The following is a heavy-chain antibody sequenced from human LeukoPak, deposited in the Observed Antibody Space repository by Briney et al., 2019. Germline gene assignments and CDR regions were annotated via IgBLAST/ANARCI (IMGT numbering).Heavy chain of an antibody. V-gene: IGHV4-34*01. Sequence: SETLSLTCTVSGGSISSYYWSWIRQPPGKGLEWIGEINHSGSTNYNPSLKSRVTISVDTSKNQFSLKLSSVTAADTAVYYCARAYCSGGSCLTRKYYFDYWGQGTLVTVSS. CDR2: INHSGST. CDR1: GGSISSYY. CDR3: ARAYCSGGSCLTRKYYFDY. D-gene: IGHD2-15*01. J-gene: IGHJ4*02.